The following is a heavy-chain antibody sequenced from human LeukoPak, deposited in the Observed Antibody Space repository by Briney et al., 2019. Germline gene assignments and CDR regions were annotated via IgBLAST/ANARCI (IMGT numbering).Heavy chain of an antibody. CDR2: IHTTGGT. D-gene: IGHD6-6*01. CDR3: ARGPHITARVYFGY. Sequence: SETPSLTCTVSGASISSSYWSWVRQPAGKGLEWIGRIHTTGGTNYNPSLKSRVTMSLDTSKNQFSLKLSSVTAADTAMYYCARGPHITARVYFGYWGQGTLVTVSS. V-gene: IGHV4-4*07. CDR1: GASISSSY. J-gene: IGHJ4*02.